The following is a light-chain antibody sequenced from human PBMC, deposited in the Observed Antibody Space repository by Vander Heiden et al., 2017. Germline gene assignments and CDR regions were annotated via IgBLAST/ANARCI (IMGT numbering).Light chain of an antibody. CDR2: DTS. CDR3: LLSYSGARAG. CDR1: TGAVTSGHY. Sequence: QAVVTQEPSLTVSPGGTVTLTCGSSTGAVTSGHYPYWFQQKPGQAPRTRIYDTSNKHSWTPARFSGSLLGGKDALTLSGAQPEDEAEYYCLLSYSGARAGFGGGTKLTVL. J-gene: IGLJ2*01. V-gene: IGLV7-46*01.